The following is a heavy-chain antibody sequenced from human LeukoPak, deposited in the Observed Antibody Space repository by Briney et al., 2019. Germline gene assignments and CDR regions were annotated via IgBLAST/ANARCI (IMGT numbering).Heavy chain of an antibody. CDR1: GYTFIDYY. V-gene: IGHV1-2*06. CDR3: ARGPRYSSGWYVGD. D-gene: IGHD6-19*01. CDR2: INPNSGGS. J-gene: IGHJ4*02. Sequence: ASVKVSCKASGYTFIDYYIHWVRQAPGQGLEWMGRINPNSGGSNYAQNFQGRVTMTRDTSISTAYMELSRLRSDDTAVYYCARGPRYSSGWYVGDWGQGTLVTVSS.